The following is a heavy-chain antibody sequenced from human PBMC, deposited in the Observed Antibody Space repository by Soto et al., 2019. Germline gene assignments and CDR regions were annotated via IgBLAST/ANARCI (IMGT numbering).Heavy chain of an antibody. J-gene: IGHJ4*02. CDR1: GYTFTSYH. CDR2: ISAYNGNT. CDR3: ARVAAPSDY. V-gene: IGHV1-18*01. Sequence: QVQLVQSGAEVKKPGASVKVSCKASGYTFTSYHISWVRQAPGQGLEWMGWISAYNGNTNYAQKLQGRVTMTTDTSTRTAYRALRSMRSDDTAVYYCARVAAPSDYWGQATLVTASP.